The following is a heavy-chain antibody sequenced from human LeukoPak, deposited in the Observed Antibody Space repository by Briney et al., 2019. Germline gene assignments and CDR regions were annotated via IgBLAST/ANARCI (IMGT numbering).Heavy chain of an antibody. V-gene: IGHV3-23*01. J-gene: IGHJ4*02. CDR2: IFGSGGSA. CDR1: GFTFNNYA. D-gene: IGHD2-15*01. CDR3: GKTTVGYSSGRYPGWPVDY. Sequence: GGSLRLSCAASGFTFNNYAMYWVRQAPGKGLEWVSGIFGSGGSAHYADSVKGRFTISRDNSKNTVYLQLDSLRVEDTAVYYCGKTTVGYSSGRYPGWPVDYWGQGTLVAVSS.